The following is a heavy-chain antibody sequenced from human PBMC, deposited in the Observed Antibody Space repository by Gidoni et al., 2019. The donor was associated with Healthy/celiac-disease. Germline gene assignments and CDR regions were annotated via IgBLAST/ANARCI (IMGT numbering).Heavy chain of an antibody. CDR1: GFIFGDYA. D-gene: IGHD6-13*01. CDR2: IRSKAYGGTT. Sequence: EVQLVESGGGLVQPGRSLRLSCTASGFIFGDYAMSWFRQAPGKGLEWVGFIRSKAYGGTTEYSASVKGRFTISRDDSKSIAYLQMNSLKTEDTAVYYCTRGESPGIAAAGAAFDIWGQGTMVTVSS. CDR3: TRGESPGIAAAGAAFDI. J-gene: IGHJ3*02. V-gene: IGHV3-49*03.